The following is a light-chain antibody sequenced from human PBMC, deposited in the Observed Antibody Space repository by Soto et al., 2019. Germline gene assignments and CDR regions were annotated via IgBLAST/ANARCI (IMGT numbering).Light chain of an antibody. CDR1: SGHSSYA. CDR2: LNSDGSH. V-gene: IGLV4-69*01. J-gene: IGLJ2*01. Sequence: QSVLTQSPSASASLGASVKLTCTLSSGHSSYAIAWYQQQPEKGPRYLMKLNSDGSHSKGDGIPDRFSGSSSGAERYLTISSLQSEDEADYYCQTWGTGSVVFGGGTKVTVL. CDR3: QTWGTGSVV.